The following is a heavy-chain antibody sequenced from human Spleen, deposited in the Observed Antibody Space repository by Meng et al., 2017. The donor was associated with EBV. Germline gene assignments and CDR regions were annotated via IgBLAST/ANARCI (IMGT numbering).Heavy chain of an antibody. CDR3: ARWSTVTTSFDS. Sequence: QRPTQESGPGLVKPSDTLSPTCTVSGDSISSSTYSWGWIRQPPGKGLEWIGKIYYTGSAYYTASLKSRVTMSVDTSKNQFSLEVTSVTAADTAFYYCARWSTVTTSFDSWGQGTLVTVSS. V-gene: IGHV4-39*07. CDR1: GDSISSSTYS. J-gene: IGHJ4*02. D-gene: IGHD4-17*01. CDR2: IYYTGSA.